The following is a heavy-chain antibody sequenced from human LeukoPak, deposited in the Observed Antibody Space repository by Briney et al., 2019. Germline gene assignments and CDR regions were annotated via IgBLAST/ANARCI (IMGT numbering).Heavy chain of an antibody. D-gene: IGHD2-8*01. V-gene: IGHV3-23*01. CDR2: ISESGDTT. J-gene: IGHJ4*02. CDR1: GFPFDNYA. CDR3: AKQWVDC. Sequence: GESLKISCAASGFPFDNYAMNWVRQAPGKGLEWVSSISESGDTTHYADSVKGRFTISRDNSQNTLFLQMNSLRAEDTALYYCAKQWVDCWGQGTLVTVPS.